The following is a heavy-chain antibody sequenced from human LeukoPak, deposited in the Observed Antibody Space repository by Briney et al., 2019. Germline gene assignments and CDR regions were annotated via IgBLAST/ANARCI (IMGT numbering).Heavy chain of an antibody. V-gene: IGHV3-7*01. CDR3: ARGPSGYHNI. Sequence: GGSLRLSCAASGFTFSSYWMTWVRQAPGKGLEWVAIIKEDGSEKYYVDSVKGRFTISRDNAKNSLYLQMNSLRAEDTAVYYCARGPSGYHNIGGQGTLVTVSS. J-gene: IGHJ4*02. CDR1: GFTFSSYW. CDR2: IKEDGSEK. D-gene: IGHD5-12*01.